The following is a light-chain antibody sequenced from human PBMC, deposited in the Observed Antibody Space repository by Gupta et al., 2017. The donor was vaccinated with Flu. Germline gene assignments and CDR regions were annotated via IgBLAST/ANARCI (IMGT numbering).Light chain of an antibody. CDR3: QQRFGTPLT. CDR2: AAS. Sequence: DIEMTQSPTSLAASVGDRVIITCRASQTISDYLNWYQQKPGKAPKLLIYAASSVQSGVPSRFSGSGSGTDFTLTISRLQPEEFATYYCQQRFGTPLTFGGGTKVEIK. V-gene: IGKV1-39*01. J-gene: IGKJ4*01. CDR1: QTISDY.